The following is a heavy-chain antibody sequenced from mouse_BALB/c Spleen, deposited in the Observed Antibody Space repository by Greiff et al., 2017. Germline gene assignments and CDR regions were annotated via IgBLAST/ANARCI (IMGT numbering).Heavy chain of an antibody. V-gene: IGHV1-14*01. CDR3: ARLLRLLPSYYFDD. D-gene: IGHD1-2*01. Sequence: EVKLQQSGPELVKPGASVKMSCKASGYTFTSYVMHWVKQKPGQGLEWIGYINPYNDGTKYNEKFKGKATLTSDKSSSTAYMELSSLTSEDSAVYYCARLLRLLPSYYFDDWGQGTTLTVSS. CDR2: INPYNDGT. J-gene: IGHJ2*01. CDR1: GYTFTSYV.